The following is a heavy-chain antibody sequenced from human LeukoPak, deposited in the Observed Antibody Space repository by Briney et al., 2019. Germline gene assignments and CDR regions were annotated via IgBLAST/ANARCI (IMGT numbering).Heavy chain of an antibody. CDR3: ALSGYSSSWRLDY. V-gene: IGHV3-21*01. CDR1: GFTFSSYS. Sequence: GGSLRLSCAASGFTFSSYSMNWVRQAPGKGLEWVSSISSNSSYIYYADSVKGRFTISRDNAKNSLYLQMNSLRAEDTAVYYCALSGYSSSWRLDYWGQGTLVTVSS. J-gene: IGHJ4*02. CDR2: ISSNSSYI. D-gene: IGHD6-13*01.